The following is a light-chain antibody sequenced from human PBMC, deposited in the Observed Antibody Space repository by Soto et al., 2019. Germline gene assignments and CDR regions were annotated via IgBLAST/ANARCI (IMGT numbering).Light chain of an antibody. V-gene: IGKV1-9*01. CDR1: QDISDY. CDR3: QHFNSYPPLFT. J-gene: IGKJ3*01. Sequence: IQLTQSPSSLSASVGDRVTITCRASQDISDYLAWYQQKPGKAPKLLIYTSSPLQGGVPSKFFGSGSGTDFTLTINALQPEDFATYYCQHFNSYPPLFTFGPGTKLNLK. CDR2: TSS.